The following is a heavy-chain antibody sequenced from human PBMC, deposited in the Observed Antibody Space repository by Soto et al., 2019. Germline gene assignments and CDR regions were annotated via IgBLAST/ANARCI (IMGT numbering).Heavy chain of an antibody. CDR3: AKAYDYVWGSSGPVGFGYGMDV. V-gene: IGHV3-23*01. Sequence: GGSLRLSCAASGFTFSSYAMSWVRQAPGKGLEWVSAISGSGGSTYYADSVKGRFTISRDNSKNTLYLQMNSLRAEDTAVYYCAKAYDYVWGSSGPVGFGYGMDVWGQGTTVTVSS. CDR2: ISGSGGST. J-gene: IGHJ6*02. D-gene: IGHD3-16*01. CDR1: GFTFSSYA.